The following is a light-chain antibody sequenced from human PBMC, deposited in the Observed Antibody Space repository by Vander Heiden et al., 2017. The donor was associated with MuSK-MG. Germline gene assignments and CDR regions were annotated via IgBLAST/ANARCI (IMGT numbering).Light chain of an antibody. CDR1: QLGDKY. V-gene: IGLV3-1*01. CDR3: QAGDSGTAV. J-gene: IGLJ2*01. Sequence: SYELTQPPSVSVSPGQTASITCPGDQLGDKYACWYQQKPGQSPVLVMYQDSKRPSGITERFSGSNSGNTATLTISGTQAVDEADYFCQAGDSGTAVVGGGTKLTVL. CDR2: QDS.